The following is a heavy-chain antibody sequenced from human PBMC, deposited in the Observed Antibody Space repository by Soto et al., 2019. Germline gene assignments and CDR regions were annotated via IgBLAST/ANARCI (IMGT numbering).Heavy chain of an antibody. CDR1: GYTFSRYG. J-gene: IGHJ6*02. Sequence: QGQLVQSGPEVKKPGASVKVSCKASGYTFSRYGISWVRQAPGQGLEWMGWVSGYNGDTKYAQKGQGKSTMAKKPTTFSAYMGVGSLKSDDPANIFRAEKGQPPYYYYGMDVWGQGTTVTVSS. CDR3: AEKGQPPYYYYGMDV. V-gene: IGHV1-18*01. CDR2: VSGYNGDT.